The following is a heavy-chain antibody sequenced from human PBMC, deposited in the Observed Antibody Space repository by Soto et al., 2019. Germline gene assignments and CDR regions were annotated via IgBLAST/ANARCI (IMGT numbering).Heavy chain of an antibody. CDR1: GYTFTSYG. V-gene: IGHV1-18*01. CDR2: ISAYNGNT. D-gene: IGHD3-22*01. Sequence: ASVKVSCKASGYTFTSYGISWVRQAPGQGLEWMGWISAYNGNTNYAQKLQGRVTMTTDTSTSTAYMELRSLRSDDTAVYYCARESDHYYDSSGSNDYWGQGTLVTVS. J-gene: IGHJ4*02. CDR3: ARESDHYYDSSGSNDY.